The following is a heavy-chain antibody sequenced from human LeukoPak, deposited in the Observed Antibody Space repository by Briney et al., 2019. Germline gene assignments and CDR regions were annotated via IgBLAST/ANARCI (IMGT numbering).Heavy chain of an antibody. D-gene: IGHD3-3*01. CDR1: GGSISSGGYY. CDR3: ARGLWDDFWSGPDAFDI. Sequence: TSETLSLTCTVSGGSISSGGYYWSWIRQPPGKGLEWIGYIYHSGSTYYNPSLKSRVTISVDRSKNQFSLKLSSVTAADTAVYYCARGLWDDFWSGPDAFDIWGQGTMVTVSS. J-gene: IGHJ3*02. V-gene: IGHV4-30-2*01. CDR2: IYHSGST.